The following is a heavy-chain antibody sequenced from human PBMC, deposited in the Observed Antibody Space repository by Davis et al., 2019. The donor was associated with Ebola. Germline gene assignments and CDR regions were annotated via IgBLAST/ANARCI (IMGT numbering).Heavy chain of an antibody. Sequence: AASVKVSCKASGYTFTSYYMHWVRQAPGQGLEWMGIINPSGGSTSYAQKFQGRVTMTRDTSTSTVYMELSSLRSEDTAVYYCARGPHIVVLPNWFDPWGQGTLVTVSS. J-gene: IGHJ5*02. CDR1: GYTFTSYY. D-gene: IGHD2-2*01. CDR2: INPSGGST. V-gene: IGHV1-46*01. CDR3: ARGPHIVVLPNWFDP.